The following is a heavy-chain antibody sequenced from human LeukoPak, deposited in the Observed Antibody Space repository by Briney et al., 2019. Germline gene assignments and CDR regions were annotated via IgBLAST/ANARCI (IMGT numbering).Heavy chain of an antibody. CDR2: ISSSSNTI. V-gene: IGHV3-48*04. J-gene: IGHJ4*02. CDR3: ARDYGSGSYYKGGWYFDY. D-gene: IGHD3-10*01. CDR1: GFIFSSYG. Sequence: GGSLRLSCAASGFIFSSYGMHWVRQAPGKGLEWVSYISSSSNTIYYADSVKGRFTISRDNAKNSLYLQMNSLRAEDTAVYYCARDYGSGSYYKGGWYFDYWGQGTLVTVSS.